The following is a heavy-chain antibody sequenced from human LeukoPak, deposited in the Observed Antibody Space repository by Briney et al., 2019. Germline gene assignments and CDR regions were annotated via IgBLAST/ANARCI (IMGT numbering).Heavy chain of an antibody. CDR1: GYSISSGYY. Sequence: SETLSLTCTVSGYSISSGYYWGWIRQPPGKGLEWIGSMYHSGSTYYNPSLKSRVTISVDTSKNHFSLKLSSVTAADTAVYYCARDRGIDAFDIWGQGTMVTVSS. CDR3: ARDRGIDAFDI. D-gene: IGHD3-16*01. V-gene: IGHV4-38-2*02. J-gene: IGHJ3*02. CDR2: MYHSGST.